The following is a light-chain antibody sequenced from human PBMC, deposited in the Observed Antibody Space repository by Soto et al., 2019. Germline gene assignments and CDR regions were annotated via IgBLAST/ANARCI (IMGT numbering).Light chain of an antibody. CDR2: GAS. V-gene: IGKV3-20*01. J-gene: IGKJ1*01. CDR3: QQYGSSSWT. CDR1: QSVSSSY. Sequence: EIVLTQSPGTLSLSPGERATLSCRASQSVSSSYLAWYHQKPGQAPRLLIYGASSRATGIPDRFSGSGSGTDFTLTISRLEPADFAVYYCQQYGSSSWTFGQGTKVEIK.